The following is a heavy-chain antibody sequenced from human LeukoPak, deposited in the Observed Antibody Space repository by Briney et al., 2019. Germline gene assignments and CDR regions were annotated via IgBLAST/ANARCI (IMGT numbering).Heavy chain of an antibody. CDR1: GYTFTGYY. J-gene: IGHJ6*03. D-gene: IGHD2-21*02. Sequence: ASVKVSCKASGYTFTGYYMHWVRQAPGQGLEWMGWINPNSGGTNHAQKFQGRVTMTRDTSISTAYMELRSLRSDDTAVYYCARTRCGGDCYSDYYYYMDVWGKGTTVTVSS. CDR3: ARTRCGGDCYSDYYYYMDV. CDR2: INPNSGGT. V-gene: IGHV1-2*02.